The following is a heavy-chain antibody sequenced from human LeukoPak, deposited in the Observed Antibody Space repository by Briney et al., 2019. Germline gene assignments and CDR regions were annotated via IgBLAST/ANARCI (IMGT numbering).Heavy chain of an antibody. Sequence: ASVKVSCKICEYSLTSYSIYWGWQDPEQRIEWMGWINAGNGNTKYSQKFQGRVTITRDTSASTAYMELSSLRSEDTAVYYCARSFFMEGYDILTGYYSRGFDYWGQGTLVTVSS. V-gene: IGHV1-3*01. CDR2: INAGNGNT. D-gene: IGHD3-9*01. CDR1: EYSLTSYS. J-gene: IGHJ4*02. CDR3: ARSFFMEGYDILTGYYSRGFDY.